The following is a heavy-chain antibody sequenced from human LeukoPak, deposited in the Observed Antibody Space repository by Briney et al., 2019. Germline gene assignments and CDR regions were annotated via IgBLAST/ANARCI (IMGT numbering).Heavy chain of an antibody. V-gene: IGHV1-46*01. J-gene: IGHJ6*03. CDR2: INPSGGST. D-gene: IGHD3-3*01. CDR3: ARVSVFGVLGNYYYMDV. CDR1: GYTFTSYY. Sequence: GASVKVSCKASGYTFTSYYMHWGRQAPGQGREWMGIINPSGGSTSYAQKFQGRVTMTRAMSTSTVYMELSSLRSEDTAVYYCARVSVFGVLGNYYYMDVWGKGTTVTVSS.